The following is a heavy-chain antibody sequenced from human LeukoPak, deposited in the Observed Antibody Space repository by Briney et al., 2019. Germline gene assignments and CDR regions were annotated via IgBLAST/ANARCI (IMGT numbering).Heavy chain of an antibody. V-gene: IGHV5-51*01. CDR3: ARTYSGSYYGLDY. Sequence: KVGESLKISCKGSGYIFTTSWIGWVRQMPGKGLEWMGIIYPGDSDTRYSPSFQGQVTISADKSISTAYLQWSSLKAPDTAMYYCARTYSGSYYGLDYWGQGTLVTVSS. CDR2: IYPGDSDT. CDR1: GYIFTTSW. D-gene: IGHD1-26*01. J-gene: IGHJ4*02.